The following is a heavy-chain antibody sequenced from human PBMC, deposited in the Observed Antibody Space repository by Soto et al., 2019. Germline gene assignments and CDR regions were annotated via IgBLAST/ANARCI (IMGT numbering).Heavy chain of an antibody. CDR3: ARTAAAGKYYYGMDV. CDR2: IYPGDSRT. Sequence: PGESLKLSCADSGHSFTPYLIAWVRQMPGKGLEWMGIIYPGDSRTTYSPSFQGQVTISADKSISTAYLQWSSLKASDTAMYYCARTAAAGKYYYGMDVWGQGTTVTVSS. V-gene: IGHV5-51*01. J-gene: IGHJ6*02. D-gene: IGHD6-13*01. CDR1: GHSFTPYL.